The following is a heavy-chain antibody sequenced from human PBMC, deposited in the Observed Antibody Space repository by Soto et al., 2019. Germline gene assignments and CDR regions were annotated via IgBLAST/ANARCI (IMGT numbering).Heavy chain of an antibody. D-gene: IGHD3-22*01. V-gene: IGHV3-23*01. Sequence: GSLRLSCAASGFTFSSYAMSWVCQAPGKGLEWVSGISGSGGSTKHADSVKGRLTISRDNSKNTLYLQMNILRSEDTAVYYCAKDVEGFITVLHDWGQGTQVTVSS. CDR3: AKDVEGFITVLHD. J-gene: IGHJ4*02. CDR1: GFTFSSYA. CDR2: ISGSGGST.